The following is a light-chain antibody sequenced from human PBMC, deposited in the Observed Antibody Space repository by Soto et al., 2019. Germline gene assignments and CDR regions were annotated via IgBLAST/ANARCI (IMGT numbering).Light chain of an antibody. J-gene: IGKJ2*01. Sequence: DIQLTQSPSFLSASVGDRVTITCRASQAINSYLAWYYQKPGKAPKLLICAASTLQSGVPSRFSGSGSGTEFTLTISSLQPEDFATYYCQQLNTYPRTFGQGTKLEIK. V-gene: IGKV1-9*01. CDR1: QAINSY. CDR2: AAS. CDR3: QQLNTYPRT.